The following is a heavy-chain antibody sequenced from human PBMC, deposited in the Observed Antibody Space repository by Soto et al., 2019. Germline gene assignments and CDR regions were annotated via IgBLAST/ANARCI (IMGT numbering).Heavy chain of an antibody. V-gene: IGHV4-34*01. D-gene: IGHD6-19*01. CDR3: ARVGSSGWSPDY. J-gene: IGHJ4*02. Sequence: SQTLSLTCAVYGGSFSGYYWSWIRQPPGQGLEWIGEINHSGSTNYNLSLKSRVTISVDTSKHQFSLKLSSVTAADTAVYYCARVGSSGWSPDYWGQGTLVTVSS. CDR2: INHSGST. CDR1: GGSFSGYY.